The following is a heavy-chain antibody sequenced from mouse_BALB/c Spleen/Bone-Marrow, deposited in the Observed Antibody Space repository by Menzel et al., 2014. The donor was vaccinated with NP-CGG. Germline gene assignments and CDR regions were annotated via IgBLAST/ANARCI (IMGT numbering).Heavy chain of an antibody. D-gene: IGHD4-1*01. Sequence: EGQRVESGAELVKPGASVKLSCTASGFNIKDTYMHWVMQRPEQGLEWIGRIDPANGNTKYDPKFQGKATITADTSSNTAYLQLSSLTSEDTAVYYCARWEYYAMDYWGQGPSVTVPS. CDR3: ARWEYYAMDY. V-gene: IGHV14-3*02. CDR2: IDPANGNT. CDR1: GFNIKDTY. J-gene: IGHJ4*01.